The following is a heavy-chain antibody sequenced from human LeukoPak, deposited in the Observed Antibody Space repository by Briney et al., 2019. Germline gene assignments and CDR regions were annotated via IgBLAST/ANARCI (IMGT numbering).Heavy chain of an antibody. CDR3: AWEGVLVNGWFDP. D-gene: IGHD3-16*02. CDR2: INPNSAGT. V-gene: IGHV1-2*02. J-gene: IGHJ5*02. CDR1: RYTFSRYY. Sequence: GALVKASCKPSRYTFSRYYMHWLRQAAGHRLEGMGWINPNSAGTNYAQKFQSRVTMTRDTSISTAYMELSRLRSDDTAVYYCAWEGVLVNGWFDPCGQGTLVTVSS.